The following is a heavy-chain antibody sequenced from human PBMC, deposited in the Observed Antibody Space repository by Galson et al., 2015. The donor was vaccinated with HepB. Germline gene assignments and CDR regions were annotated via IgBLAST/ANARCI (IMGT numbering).Heavy chain of an antibody. V-gene: IGHV5-51*01. J-gene: IGHJ6*02. D-gene: IGHD1-26*01. CDR2: IDPVNSNI. CDR3: ARHPPGGRGMDV. CDR1: GYSFTNYW. Sequence: QSGAEVKKPGESLKISCKGSGYSFTNYWIAWVRQMPGKGLEWVGLIDPVNSNIRYSPSLQGQVTISADESISPAYLRWSSLKASDTAMYYCARHPPGGRGMDVWGRGTTVTVSS.